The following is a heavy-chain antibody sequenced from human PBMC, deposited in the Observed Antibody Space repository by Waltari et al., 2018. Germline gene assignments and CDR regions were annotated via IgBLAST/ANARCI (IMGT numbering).Heavy chain of an antibody. Sequence: QVQLQESGPGLVKPSETLSLTCTVSGGSISSYYWSWIRQPAGKGLEGIGRIYTSGSTNDNPSLKSRVTMSVDTSKNQFSLKLSSVTAADTAVYYCVRVRGVITGVDAFDIWGQGTMVTVSS. V-gene: IGHV4-4*07. D-gene: IGHD3-10*01. CDR2: IYTSGST. CDR1: GGSISSYY. CDR3: VRVRGVITGVDAFDI. J-gene: IGHJ3*02.